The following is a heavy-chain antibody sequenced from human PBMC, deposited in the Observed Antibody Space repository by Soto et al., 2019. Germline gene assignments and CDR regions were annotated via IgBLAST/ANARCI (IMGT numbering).Heavy chain of an antibody. CDR1: GDSIISSDFY. V-gene: IGHV4-39*01. CDR3: ARHSLALRKNNWFDP. J-gene: IGHJ5*02. CDR2: IFYLGSS. Sequence: SETLSLTCTVSGDSIISSDFYWGWVRQPPGKGLEWIGSIFYLGSSYYTPSLKSRVTMSVDTSKNQFSLRLRSVTAADTALYFCARHSLALRKNNWFDPWGQGIMVTVSS. D-gene: IGHD3-3*02.